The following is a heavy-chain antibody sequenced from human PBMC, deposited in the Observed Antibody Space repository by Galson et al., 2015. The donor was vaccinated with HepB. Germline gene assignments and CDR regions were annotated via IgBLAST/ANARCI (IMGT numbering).Heavy chain of an antibody. CDR3: AKDGHFLSIFGVVLRPNFDY. CDR2: ASYEGSKK. D-gene: IGHD3-3*01. CDR1: GFNLNNHA. Sequence: SLRLSCAASGFNLNNHAMHWVRQAPGKGLEWVALASYEGSKKYYADSVKGRFTISRDNSKNTVFLQMNSLKPEDSGVYYCAKDGHFLSIFGVVLRPNFDYGGPGAVVAVSS. V-gene: IGHV3-30*18. J-gene: IGHJ4*02.